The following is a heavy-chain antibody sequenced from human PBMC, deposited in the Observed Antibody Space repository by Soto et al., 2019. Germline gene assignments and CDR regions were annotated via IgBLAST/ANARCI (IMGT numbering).Heavy chain of an antibody. J-gene: IGHJ6*02. CDR3: ASSGGKILQDYSGMDD. CDR2: IIPIFGTA. Sequence: QVQLVQSGAEVKKPGSSVKVSCKASGGTFSSYAISWVRQAPGQGLEWMGGIIPIFGTATSEQKFQGRVTITADESTSTAYMELSSLRFKATAVDYYASSGGKILQDYSGMDDWGQGTTVTVSS. D-gene: IGHD3-10*01. V-gene: IGHV1-69*12. CDR1: GGTFSSYA.